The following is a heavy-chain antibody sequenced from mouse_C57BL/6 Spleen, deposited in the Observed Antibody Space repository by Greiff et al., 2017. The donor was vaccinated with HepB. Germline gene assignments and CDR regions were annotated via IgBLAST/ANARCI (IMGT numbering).Heavy chain of an antibody. Sequence: EVQLQQSGAELVRPGASVKLSCTASGFNIKDDYMHWVKQRPEQGLEWIGWIDPENGDTEYASKFQGKATITADTSSNTAYLQLSSLTSEDTAVYYCTTSGDTGFLFAYWGQGTLVTVSA. CDR2: IDPENGDT. CDR1: GFNIKDDY. J-gene: IGHJ3*01. CDR3: TTSGDTGFLFAY. V-gene: IGHV14-4*01. D-gene: IGHD3-1*01.